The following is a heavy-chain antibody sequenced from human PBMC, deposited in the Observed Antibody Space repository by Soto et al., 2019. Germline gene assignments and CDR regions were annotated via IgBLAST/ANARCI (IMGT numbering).Heavy chain of an antibody. J-gene: IGHJ6*03. CDR2: IYPGDSDT. CDR3: ARHITIFGVVHEPYYMDV. D-gene: IGHD3-3*01. CDR1: GYSFTSYW. Sequence: PGESLKISCKGSGYSFTSYWIGWVRQMPGKGLEWMGIIYPGDSDTRYSPSFQGQVTISADKSISTAYLQWSSLKASDTAMYYCARHITIFGVVHEPYYMDVWGKGTTVTVSS. V-gene: IGHV5-51*01.